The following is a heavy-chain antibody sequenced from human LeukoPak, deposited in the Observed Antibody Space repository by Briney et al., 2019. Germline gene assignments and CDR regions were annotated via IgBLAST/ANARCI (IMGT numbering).Heavy chain of an antibody. CDR2: ISSSGSTI. J-gene: IGHJ4*02. V-gene: IGHV3-48*04. D-gene: IGHD3-22*01. CDR1: GITFSDYS. CDR3: AKDIVSGGGEHYYDSSGYYGPLDY. Sequence: PGGSLRLSCAASGITFSDYSMNWVRQAPGKGLEWVSYISSSGSTIYYADSVKGRFTISRDNVKNSLYLQMNSLRAEDTALYYCAKDIVSGGGEHYYDSSGYYGPLDYWGQGTLVTVSS.